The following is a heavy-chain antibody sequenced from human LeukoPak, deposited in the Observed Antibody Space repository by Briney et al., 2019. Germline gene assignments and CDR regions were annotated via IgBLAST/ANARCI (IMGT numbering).Heavy chain of an antibody. CDR2: INAGNGKT. CDR1: GYSFTRYG. D-gene: IGHD5-24*01. CDR3: AREKKMATARFDY. Sequence: GASVKVSCKASGYSFTRYGVNWVRQAPGQGLEWMGWINAGNGKTKYSQKFQGRVTITRDTFASTAYMELSSLRSEDTAVYYCAREKKMATARFDYWGQGTLVTVSS. V-gene: IGHV1-3*01. J-gene: IGHJ4*02.